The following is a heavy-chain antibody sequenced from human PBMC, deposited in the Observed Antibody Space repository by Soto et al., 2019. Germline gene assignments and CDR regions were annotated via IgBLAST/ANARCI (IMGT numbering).Heavy chain of an antibody. D-gene: IGHD3-16*01. J-gene: IGHJ6*02. V-gene: IGHV1-18*01. CDR2: INTYNGNT. CDR1: GYTFTRYG. Sequence: QVQLVQSGAEVKNSGASVKVSCKASGYTFTRYGIGWARQAPGQGLEWMGWINTYNGNTNYAQNVQGRVTLTTDTSTSTAYMELRSLRSNDTAIYYCAMVDVYVTPSPQDVWGQGTTVIVSS. CDR3: AMVDVYVTPSPQDV.